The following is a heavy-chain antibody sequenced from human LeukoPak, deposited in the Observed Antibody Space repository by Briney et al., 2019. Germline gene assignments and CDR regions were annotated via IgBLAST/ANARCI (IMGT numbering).Heavy chain of an antibody. J-gene: IGHJ4*02. D-gene: IGHD1-14*01. CDR1: GYTFVSYD. Sequence: ASVKVSCKTSGYTFVSYDINWVRQAPGQGLEWMGWMNPYSGSAGYAEKFQGRVTLTRNTSINTAYMEMNGLTNEDTAVYYCAREVFSLYRGTNPSFDSWGPGALVTVSS. V-gene: IGHV1-8*02. CDR2: MNPYSGSA. CDR3: AREVFSLYRGTNPSFDS.